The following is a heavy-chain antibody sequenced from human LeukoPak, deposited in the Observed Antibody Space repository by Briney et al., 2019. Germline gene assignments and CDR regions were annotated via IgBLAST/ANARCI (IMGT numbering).Heavy chain of an antibody. V-gene: IGHV3-30*18. D-gene: IGHD3-10*01. CDR2: ISYDGSNK. CDR3: AKDHLGMGRGVISPCFDY. Sequence: GGSLRLSCAASGFTFSSYGMHWVRQAPGKGLEWVAVISYDGSNKYYADSVKGRFTISRDNSKNTLYLQMNSLRAEDTAVYYCAKDHLGMGRGVISPCFDYWGQGTLVTVSS. CDR1: GFTFSSYG. J-gene: IGHJ4*02.